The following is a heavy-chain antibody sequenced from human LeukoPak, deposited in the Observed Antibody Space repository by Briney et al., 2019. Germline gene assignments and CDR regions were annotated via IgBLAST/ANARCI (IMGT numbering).Heavy chain of an antibody. D-gene: IGHD4-4*01. V-gene: IGHV3-33*01. CDR3: ARDISNHDAFDI. CDR2: IWYDGSNK. CDR1: GFTFSSYG. J-gene: IGHJ3*02. Sequence: RRSLRLSCAASGFTFSSYGMHWVRQAPGKGLEWVAVIWYDGSNKYYADSVKGRFTISRDNSKNTLYLQMNSLRAEDTAVYYCARDISNHDAFDIWGQGTMVTVSS.